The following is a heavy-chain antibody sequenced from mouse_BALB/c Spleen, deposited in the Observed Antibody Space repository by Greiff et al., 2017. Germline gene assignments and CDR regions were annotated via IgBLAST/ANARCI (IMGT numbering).Heavy chain of an antibody. Sequence: EVKLVESGPGLVKPSQSLSLTCTVTGYSITSDYAWNWIRQFPGNKLEWMGYISYSGSTSYNPSLKSRISITRDTSKNQFFLQLNSVTTEDTATYYCAREKGSAMDYWGQGTSVTVSS. CDR1: GYSITSDYA. V-gene: IGHV3-2*02. CDR3: AREKGSAMDY. CDR2: ISYSGST. J-gene: IGHJ4*01.